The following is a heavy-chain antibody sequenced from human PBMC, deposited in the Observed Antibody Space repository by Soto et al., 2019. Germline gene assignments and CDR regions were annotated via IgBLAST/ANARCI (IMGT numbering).Heavy chain of an antibody. CDR3: ARDSDSSGYFDY. V-gene: IGHV1-46*01. CDR2: INPSGGST. CDR1: GNTFTSYY. J-gene: IGHJ4*02. Sequence: GASVKASCKAPGNTFTSYYMHWLQKAPGQGLEWLGIINPSGGSTSYAKKFQGRVTMTRATSTSTVNRELSSLRSEDTALYYCARDSDSSGYFDYWGQGNLVTVSS. D-gene: IGHD3-22*01.